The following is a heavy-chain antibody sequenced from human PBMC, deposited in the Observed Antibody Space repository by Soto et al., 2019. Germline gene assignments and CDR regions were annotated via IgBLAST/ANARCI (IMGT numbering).Heavy chain of an antibody. CDR1: GYSFTNND. CDR2: MNPGSGDT. J-gene: IGHJ5*02. V-gene: IGHV1-8*01. Sequence: ASGKVSCEASGYSFTNNDVSWVRQATGQGLEWMGWMNPGSGDTGYAQKFQGRVTMTRDISIATAYMELSSLSSDDTAIYYCARMATFVSFNWFDPRG. CDR3: ARMATFVSFNWFDP. D-gene: IGHD3-16*01.